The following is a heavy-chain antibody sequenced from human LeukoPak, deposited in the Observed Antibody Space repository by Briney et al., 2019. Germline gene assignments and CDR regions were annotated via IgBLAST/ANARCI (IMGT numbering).Heavy chain of an antibody. D-gene: IGHD3-16*01. V-gene: IGHV4-59*01. CDR3: ARSGAVRWVHDAFDI. CDR2: IYYSGST. CDR1: GGSFSGYY. Sequence: PSETLSLTCAVYGGSFSGYYWSWIRQPPGKGLEWIGYIYYSGSTNYNPSLKSRVTISVDTSKNQFSLKLSSVTAADTAVYYCARSGAVRWVHDAFDIWGQGTMVTVSS. J-gene: IGHJ3*02.